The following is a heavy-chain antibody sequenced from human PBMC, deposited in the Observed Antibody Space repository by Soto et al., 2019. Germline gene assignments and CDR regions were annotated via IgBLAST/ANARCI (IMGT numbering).Heavy chain of an antibody. CDR1: GYTFTSYG. CDR3: AREDNLAFDY. V-gene: IGHV1-18*01. Sequence: AXVKVSCKASGYTFTSYGTRWVRQAPGQGLEWMGWISAYNGNTNYAQKLQGRVTMTTDTSTSTAYMELRSLRSDDTAVYYCAREDNLAFDYWGQGTLVTVSS. J-gene: IGHJ4*02. CDR2: ISAYNGNT. D-gene: IGHD1-20*01.